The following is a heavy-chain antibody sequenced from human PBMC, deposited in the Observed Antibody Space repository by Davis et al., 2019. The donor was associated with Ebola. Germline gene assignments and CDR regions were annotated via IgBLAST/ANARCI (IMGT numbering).Heavy chain of an antibody. CDR3: ARDGNSGYSYGYYYYYYMDV. V-gene: IGHV4-34*01. J-gene: IGHJ6*03. CDR2: INHSGST. D-gene: IGHD5-18*01. CDR1: GGSFSGYY. Sequence: PSETLSLTCAVYGGSFSGYYWSWIRQPPGKGLEWIGEINHSGSTNYNPSLKSRVTISVDTSKNQFSLKLSSVTAADTAVYYCARDGNSGYSYGYYYYYYMDVWGKGTTVTVSS.